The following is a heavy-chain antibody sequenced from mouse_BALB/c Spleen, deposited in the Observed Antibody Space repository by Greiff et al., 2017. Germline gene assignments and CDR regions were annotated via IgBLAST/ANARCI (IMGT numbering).Heavy chain of an antibody. D-gene: IGHD2-1*01. CDR1: GYAFTNYL. J-gene: IGHJ3*01. CDR3: ARQDYGNYVFAY. Sequence: VKLQESGAELVRPGTSVKVSCKASGYAFTNYLIEWVKQRPGQGLEWIGVINPGSGGTNYNEKFKGKATLTADKSSSTAYMQLSSLTSDDSAVYFCARQDYGNYVFAYWGQGTLVTVSA. V-gene: IGHV1-54*01. CDR2: INPGSGGT.